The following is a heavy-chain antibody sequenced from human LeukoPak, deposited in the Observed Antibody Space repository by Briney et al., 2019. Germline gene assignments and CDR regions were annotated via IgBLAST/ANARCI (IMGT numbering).Heavy chain of an antibody. V-gene: IGHV3-13*01. D-gene: IGHD3-10*01. CDR2: VDTAGNT. J-gene: IGHJ5*02. CDR1: GFIFSTYD. CDR3: TRGGDGFGP. Sequence: GGYLRLSCVASGFIFSTYDMHWVRQPTGRGLEWVSAVDTAGNTYYTGSVKGRFIVSRENVKNSVYLQMNSLRAGDTAVYYCTRGGDGFGPWGQGTLVTVSS.